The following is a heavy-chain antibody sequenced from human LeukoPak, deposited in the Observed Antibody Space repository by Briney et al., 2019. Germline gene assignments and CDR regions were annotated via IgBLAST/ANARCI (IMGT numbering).Heavy chain of an antibody. J-gene: IGHJ4*02. Sequence: ASVKVSCKASGYTFTGYYMHWVRQAPGQGLEWMGWINPNSGGTNYAQKFQGRVTMTRDTSISTAYMELSRLRFDDTAVYYCARGGSSGEWFSHLDYWGQGTLVTVSS. CDR2: INPNSGGT. CDR1: GYTFTGYY. D-gene: IGHD3-3*01. V-gene: IGHV1-2*02. CDR3: ARGGSSGEWFSHLDY.